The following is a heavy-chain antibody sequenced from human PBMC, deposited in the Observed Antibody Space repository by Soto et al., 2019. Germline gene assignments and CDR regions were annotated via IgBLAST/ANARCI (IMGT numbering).Heavy chain of an antibody. Sequence: EAQLLESGGGLVQPGGSLRLSCAASGFTFSRYAMSWVRQAPGKGLDWVSTVTGGGHTTYNADSVNGPFTISRDNPKNTLYLQMNNLRAEDTAIYYCASSSGDLDVYGMDIWGPGTTVTVSS. CDR2: VTGGGHTT. J-gene: IGHJ6*02. CDR1: GFTFSRYA. CDR3: ASSSGDLDVYGMDI. D-gene: IGHD3-10*01. V-gene: IGHV3-23*01.